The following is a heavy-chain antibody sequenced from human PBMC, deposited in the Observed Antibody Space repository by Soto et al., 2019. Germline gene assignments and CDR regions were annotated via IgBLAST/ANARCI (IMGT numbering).Heavy chain of an antibody. V-gene: IGHV3-23*01. J-gene: IGHJ3*02. CDR1: GFTFSSYA. CDR2: ISDNGGSI. CDR3: AKGSYYDRSGYYLPNNDAFDI. D-gene: IGHD3-22*01. Sequence: EVQLLESGGGLVQPGGSLRLSCAASGFTFSSYAMSWVRQAPGKGLEWVSTISDNGGSIYYADSVKGRFTISRDNSKNTLYVQMNSLRAEDTAIYYCAKGSYYDRSGYYLPNNDAFDIWGQGTMVTVSS.